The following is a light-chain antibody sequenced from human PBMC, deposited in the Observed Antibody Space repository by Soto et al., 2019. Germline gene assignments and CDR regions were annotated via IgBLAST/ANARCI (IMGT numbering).Light chain of an antibody. CDR1: SSDVGGYNY. CDR3: SSYTSSSTDVV. J-gene: IGLJ2*01. V-gene: IGLV2-14*01. CDR2: DVS. Sequence: QSALTPPASVSGSPGQSITISCTGTSSDVGGYNYVSWYQQHPGKATKLMIYDVSNRPSGVSNRFSGSKSGNTASLTISGLQADDEADYYCSSYTSSSTDVVFGGGTKLTVL.